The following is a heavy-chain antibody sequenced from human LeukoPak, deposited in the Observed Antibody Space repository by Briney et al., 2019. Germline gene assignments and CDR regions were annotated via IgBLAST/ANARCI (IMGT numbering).Heavy chain of an antibody. CDR3: ARDGYCRGSSCPFQH. D-gene: IGHD2-2*03. J-gene: IGHJ1*01. CDR2: INPTTGVT. CDR1: GYTFTTYY. Sequence: ASVKVSCKTSGYTFTTYYMHWVRQAPGQGLEWMGIINPTTGVTNYAQKFQGRVSMTRDTSASTVYMELNSLRSEDTAVYYCARDGYCRGSSCPFQHWGQGTMVTVSS. V-gene: IGHV1-46*01.